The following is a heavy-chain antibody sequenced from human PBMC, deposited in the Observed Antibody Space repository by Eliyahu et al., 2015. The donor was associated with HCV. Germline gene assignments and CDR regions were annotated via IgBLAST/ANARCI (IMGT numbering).Heavy chain of an antibody. Sequence: QVQLVQSGPEVKKPGASVKVSCKASGYTFTTYDISWVRQAPGQGLEWMGWIRGHHGNTNYAQKFQGRVTMTTDTSRRTAYMDLRSLRSDDTAVYYCARDSGSYWGVDYWGQGTLVTVSS. V-gene: IGHV1-18*01. J-gene: IGHJ4*02. D-gene: IGHD1-26*01. CDR3: ARDSGSYWGVDY. CDR1: GYTFTTYD. CDR2: IRGHHGNT.